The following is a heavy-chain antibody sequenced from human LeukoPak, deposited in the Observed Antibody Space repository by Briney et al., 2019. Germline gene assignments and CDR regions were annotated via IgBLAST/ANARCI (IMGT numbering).Heavy chain of an antibody. CDR2: IYYSGST. CDR3: ARRTSYYYDSSGPGRWFDP. V-gene: IGHV4-31*03. CDR1: GGSISSGGYY. J-gene: IGHJ5*02. D-gene: IGHD3-22*01. Sequence: PSQTLSLTCTVSGGSISSGGYYWSWIRQHPGKGLEWIGYIYYSGSTYYNPSLKSRVTMSVDTSKNQFSLKLSSVTAADTAVYYCARRTSYYYDSSGPGRWFDPWGQGALVTVSS.